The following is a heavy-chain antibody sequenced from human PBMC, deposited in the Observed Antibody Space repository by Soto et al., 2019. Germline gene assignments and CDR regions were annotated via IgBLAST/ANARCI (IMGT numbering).Heavy chain of an antibody. J-gene: IGHJ4*02. CDR2: MSGSGSGT. D-gene: IGHD6-6*01. CDR3: AKGHLAYSSSPPVGY. Sequence: LRLSCAASGFRFSTYYMSWVRQAPGKGLEWVSVMSGSGSGTYYADSVKGRFTISRDNSKNTLYLQMNSLRAEDTAVYYCAKGHLAYSSSPPVGYWGQGTLVTVSS. CDR1: GFRFSTYY. V-gene: IGHV3-23*01.